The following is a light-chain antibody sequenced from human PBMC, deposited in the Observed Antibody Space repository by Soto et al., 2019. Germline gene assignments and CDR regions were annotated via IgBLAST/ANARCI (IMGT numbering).Light chain of an antibody. V-gene: IGKV1-5*03. Sequence: DLQMTQSPSTLSASVGARVTITCRASQSISSWFAWYQQKPGKAPKLLIYKASSLESGIPSRFSGSGSGTEFTLTISSMQPDDFATYYCQQYNSYSYTFGHGTKREIQ. CDR1: QSISSW. CDR3: QQYNSYSYT. CDR2: KAS. J-gene: IGKJ2*01.